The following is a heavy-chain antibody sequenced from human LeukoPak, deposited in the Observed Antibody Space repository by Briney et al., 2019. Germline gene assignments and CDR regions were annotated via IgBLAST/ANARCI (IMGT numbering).Heavy chain of an antibody. CDR1: GYSYSSYW. CDR2: IYPGDSDT. V-gene: IGHV5-51*01. D-gene: IGHD3-10*01. CDR3: ARRRSSTLIDY. J-gene: IGHJ4*02. Sequence: GESLKISCKGSGYSYSSYWIAWVRQMPGKGLEWMGIIYPGDSDTTYSPSFQGQVTISADKSISTAYLQWSSLKASDTAMYFCARRRSSTLIDYWGQGTLVTVSS.